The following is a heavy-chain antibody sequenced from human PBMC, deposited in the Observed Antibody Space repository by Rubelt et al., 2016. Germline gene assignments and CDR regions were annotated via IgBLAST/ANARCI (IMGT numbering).Heavy chain of an antibody. J-gene: IGHJ6*02. Sequence: QVQLQESGPGLVKPSETLSLTCTVSGGSISSSSYYWGWIRQPPGKGLEWIGSIFYSGSTYYNPSLKSRVTISVDTSKNQFSLKLSSVTAADTAVYYCATHDYSYGMDVWGQGTTVTVSS. CDR2: IFYSGST. CDR3: ATHDYSYGMDV. D-gene: IGHD4-11*01. V-gene: IGHV4-39*01. CDR1: GGSISSSSYY.